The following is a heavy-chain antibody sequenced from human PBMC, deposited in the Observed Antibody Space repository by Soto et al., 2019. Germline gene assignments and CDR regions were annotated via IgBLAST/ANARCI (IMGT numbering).Heavy chain of an antibody. Sequence: GGSLRLSCAASGFTFSSYSMNWVRQAPGKGLEWVSYISSSSSTIYYADSVKGRFTISRDNAKNSLYLQMNSLRAEDTAVYYCARYGSHTYYDILTGYNPADYWGQGTLVTVSS. J-gene: IGHJ4*02. D-gene: IGHD3-9*01. CDR3: ARYGSHTYYDILTGYNPADY. CDR1: GFTFSSYS. V-gene: IGHV3-48*01. CDR2: ISSSSSTI.